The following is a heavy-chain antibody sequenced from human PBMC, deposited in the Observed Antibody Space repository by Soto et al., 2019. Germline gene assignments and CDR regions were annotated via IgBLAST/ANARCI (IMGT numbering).Heavy chain of an antibody. CDR3: ARAPILYSSSWYWFDP. CDR1: GYTFTSYD. D-gene: IGHD6-13*01. Sequence: ASVKVSCKASGYTFTSYDINWVRQATGQGLEWMGWMNPNSGNTGYAQKFQGRVTMTRNTSTSTAYMELSSLRSEDTAVYYCARAPILYSSSWYWFDPWGQGTLVTVSS. J-gene: IGHJ5*02. CDR2: MNPNSGNT. V-gene: IGHV1-8*01.